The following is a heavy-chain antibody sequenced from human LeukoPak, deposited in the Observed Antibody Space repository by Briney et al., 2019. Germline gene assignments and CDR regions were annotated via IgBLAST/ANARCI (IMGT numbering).Heavy chain of an antibody. CDR2: TWYDGSNK. D-gene: IGHD5-18*01. J-gene: IGHJ4*02. CDR3: ARGYSYGPLEY. V-gene: IGHV3-33*01. Sequence: SGGSLRLSCAASGFTFSNYGMHWVRQAPGKGLEWVAVTWYDGSNKNYADSVKGRFTISRDNSNNTLYLQMNSLRAEDTAVYYCARGYSYGPLEYWGQGTLVTVSS. CDR1: GFTFSNYG.